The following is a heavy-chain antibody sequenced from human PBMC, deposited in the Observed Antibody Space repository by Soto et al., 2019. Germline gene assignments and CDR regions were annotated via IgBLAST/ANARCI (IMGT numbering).Heavy chain of an antibody. CDR3: AREGVIVVEGGYYFDY. V-gene: IGHV3-33*01. CDR2: IWYDGSNK. Sequence: QVQLVESGGGVVQPGRSLRLSCAASGFTFSSYGMHWVRQAPGKGLEWVAVIWYDGSNKYYADSVKGRFTISRDNSKNRLYLQMNSLRAEATAVYYCAREGVIVVEGGYYFDYWGQGTLVTVSS. CDR1: GFTFSSYG. D-gene: IGHD3-22*01. J-gene: IGHJ4*02.